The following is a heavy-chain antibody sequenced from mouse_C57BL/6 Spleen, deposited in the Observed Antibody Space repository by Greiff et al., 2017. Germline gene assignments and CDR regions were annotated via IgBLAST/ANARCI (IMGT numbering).Heavy chain of an antibody. J-gene: IGHJ3*01. Sequence: QVQLQQPGAELVKPGASVKLSCKASGYTFTSYWMHWVKQRPGRGLEWIGRIDPNSGGTKYNEKFKSKATLTVDKPSSTAYMQLSILTSEDSAVYYCAREEGDGYYVPFAYWGQGTLVTVSA. D-gene: IGHD2-3*01. V-gene: IGHV1-72*01. CDR2: IDPNSGGT. CDR3: AREEGDGYYVPFAY. CDR1: GYTFTSYW.